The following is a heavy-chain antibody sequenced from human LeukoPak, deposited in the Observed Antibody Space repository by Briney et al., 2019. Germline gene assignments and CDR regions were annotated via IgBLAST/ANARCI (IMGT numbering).Heavy chain of an antibody. CDR2: INHSGST. J-gene: IGHJ4*02. D-gene: IGHD5-24*01. CDR1: GGSFSGYY. CDR3: ARFQRPYYFDY. V-gene: IGHV4-34*01. Sequence: SETLSLTCAVYGGSFSGYYWSWIRQPPGKGLEWIGEINHSGSTNYNPSLKGRVTISVDTSKNQFSLKLSSVTAADTAVYYCARFQRPYYFDYWGQGTLVTVSS.